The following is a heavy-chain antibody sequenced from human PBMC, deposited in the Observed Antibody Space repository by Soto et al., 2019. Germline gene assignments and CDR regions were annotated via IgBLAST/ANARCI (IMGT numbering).Heavy chain of an antibody. Sequence: EVQLLESGGGLVQPGGSLRLSCAASGFTFSSYAMSWVRQAPGKGLEWVSAISGSGGSTYYADSVKGRFTISRDNSKNTLYLQMNSLRAEDTAVYYCAKECNTIFGDGGGYFDYWGQGTLVTVSS. CDR1: GFTFSSYA. CDR3: AKECNTIFGDGGGYFDY. CDR2: ISGSGGST. D-gene: IGHD3-3*01. J-gene: IGHJ4*02. V-gene: IGHV3-23*01.